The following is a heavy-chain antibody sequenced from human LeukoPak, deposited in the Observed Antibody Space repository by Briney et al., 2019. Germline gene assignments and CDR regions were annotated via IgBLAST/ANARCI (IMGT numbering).Heavy chain of an antibody. CDR2: FYSSKNT. V-gene: IGHV4-4*07. J-gene: IGHJ5*02. CDR3: AGESCSGDTCQRGFDP. CDR1: GGSISGFS. Sequence: SETLSLTCTVSGGSISGFSWSWIRQPAGKGLEWIGRFYSSKNTNYSPSLKRRVTMSVDTSAKQFSLKLTSVTAADTAIYYCAGESCSGDTCQRGFDPWGQGTLVTVSS. D-gene: IGHD2-15*01.